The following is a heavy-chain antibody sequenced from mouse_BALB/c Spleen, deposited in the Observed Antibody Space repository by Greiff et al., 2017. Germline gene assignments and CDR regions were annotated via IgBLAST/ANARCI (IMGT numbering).Heavy chain of an antibody. J-gene: IGHJ3*01. D-gene: IGHD2-10*02. Sequence: EVKLMESGPSLVKPSQTLSLTCSVTGDSITSGYWNWIRKFPGNKLEYMGYISYSGSTYYNPSLKSRISITRDTSKNQYYLQLNSVTTEDTATYYCARWEYGNYSAWFAYWGQGTLVTVSA. CDR3: ARWEYGNYSAWFAY. V-gene: IGHV3-8*02. CDR2: ISYSGST. CDR1: GDSITSGY.